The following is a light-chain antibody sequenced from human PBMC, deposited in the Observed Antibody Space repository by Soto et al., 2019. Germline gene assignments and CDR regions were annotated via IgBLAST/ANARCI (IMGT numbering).Light chain of an antibody. CDR2: DDT. V-gene: IGLV3-21*02. Sequence: SYELTQPPSVSVAPGQTASITCGGDTMRIKNVHWYQKKAGQAPVLVVYDDTGRSSGIPERFSGSNHENTATLTINRVEAEDEADFYCQVWDSKRNHVVFGGGTKLTVL. J-gene: IGLJ3*02. CDR3: QVWDSKRNHVV. CDR1: TMRIKN.